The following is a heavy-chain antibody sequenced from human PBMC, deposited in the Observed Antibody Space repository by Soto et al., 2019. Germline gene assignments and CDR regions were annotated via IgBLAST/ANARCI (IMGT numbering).Heavy chain of an antibody. CDR1: GYIFTDYY. Sequence: ASVKVSCKASGYIFTDYYMHWVRQAPGKGLEWMGGFDPEDGETIYAQKFQGRVTMTEDTSTDTAYMELSSLRSEDTAVYYCATSKTSYYYDSSALFQHWGQGTLVTVSS. CDR3: ATSKTSYYYDSSALFQH. CDR2: FDPEDGET. V-gene: IGHV1-24*01. D-gene: IGHD3-22*01. J-gene: IGHJ1*01.